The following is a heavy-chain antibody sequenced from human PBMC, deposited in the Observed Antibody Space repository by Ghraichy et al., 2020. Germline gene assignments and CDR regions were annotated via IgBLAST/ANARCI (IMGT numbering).Heavy chain of an antibody. Sequence: SETLSLTCTVSGTSVRTYFWTWIRQPPGQGLEWIGDIFYSGSTNYNPSLKSRVTISVDASNNQFSLNVSSVTAADTAVYYCARMGGYKAPLWYWSQGTLVAVS. D-gene: IGHD3-10*01. CDR2: IFYSGST. J-gene: IGHJ4*02. CDR3: ARMGGYKAPLWY. V-gene: IGHV4-59*02. CDR1: GTSVRTYF.